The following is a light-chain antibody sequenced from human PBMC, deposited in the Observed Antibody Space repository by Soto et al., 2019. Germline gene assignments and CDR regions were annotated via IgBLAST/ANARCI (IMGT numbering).Light chain of an antibody. CDR3: QQYNDNWT. V-gene: IGKV1-5*03. CDR2: KAS. CDR1: QSISSW. J-gene: IGKJ1*01. Sequence: DIQMIQSPSTLSASVGDRVTITCRASQSISSWLAWYQQKPGQAPKLLIYKASTLQSGVPSRFSGSGSGTEFTLAISSLQPDDSATYYCQQYNDNWTFGQGTKVEIK.